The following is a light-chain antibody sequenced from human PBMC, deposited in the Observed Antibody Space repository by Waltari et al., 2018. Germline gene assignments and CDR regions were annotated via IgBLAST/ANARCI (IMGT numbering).Light chain of an antibody. CDR3: QHYVSLPAT. V-gene: IGKV3-20*01. J-gene: IGKJ1*01. CDR2: GAS. Sequence: EIVLTQSPGSLSSSPGERVTLSCRASQSVSRSLAWYQQKPGQAPRLLIFGASNRATGIPDRFIGSGSGTDFSLTISRLEPEDFAVYYCQHYVSLPATFGQGTKVEIK. CDR1: QSVSRS.